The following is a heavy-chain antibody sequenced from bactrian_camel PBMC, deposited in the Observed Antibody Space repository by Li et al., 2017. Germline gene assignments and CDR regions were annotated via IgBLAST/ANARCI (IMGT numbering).Heavy chain of an antibody. CDR2: IWTGGGST. V-gene: IGHV3S1*01. D-gene: IGHD6*01. J-gene: IGHJ4*01. Sequence: HVQLVESGGGSVQVGGSLRLSCVASGDTIGRYCMGWFRQIPDKEREAVAGIWTGGGSTYYADSVKGRFIISQDNAKNTLYLQMNSLKPEDTAMYYCAAAPWCSQLRSGRSGSIYWGQGTQVTVS. CDR3: AAAPWCSQLRSGRSGSIY. CDR1: GDTIGRYC.